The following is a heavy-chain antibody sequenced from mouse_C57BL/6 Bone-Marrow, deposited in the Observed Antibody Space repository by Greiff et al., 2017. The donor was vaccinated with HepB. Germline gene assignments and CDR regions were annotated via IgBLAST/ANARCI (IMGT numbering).Heavy chain of an antibody. V-gene: IGHV1-69*01. J-gene: IGHJ2*01. CDR2: IDPSDSYT. D-gene: IGHD1-1*01. CDR3: ARGVVATDY. CDR1: GYTFTSYW. Sequence: QVQLQQPGAELVMPGASVKLSCKASGYTFTSYWMHWVKQRPGQGLEWIGEIDPSDSYTNYNQKFKGKSTLTVDQSSSTAYMQLSSLTSEDSAVYYCARGVVATDYWGQGTTRTVSS.